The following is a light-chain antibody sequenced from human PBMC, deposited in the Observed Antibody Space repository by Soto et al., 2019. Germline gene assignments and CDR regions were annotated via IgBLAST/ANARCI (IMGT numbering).Light chain of an antibody. CDR3: QQYNPPWT. Sequence: DIVMTQSPATLSVSPGERATLSCGASQSVGSYLAWYQQKPGQAPRLLIYDASTRATDIPGRFSGSGSGTEFTLTISRLQSEDFAGYYCQQYNPPWTFGQGTKVEIK. CDR2: DAS. J-gene: IGKJ1*01. CDR1: QSVGSY. V-gene: IGKV3D-15*01.